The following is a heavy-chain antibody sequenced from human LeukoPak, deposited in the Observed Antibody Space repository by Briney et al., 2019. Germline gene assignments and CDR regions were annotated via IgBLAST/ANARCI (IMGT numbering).Heavy chain of an antibody. D-gene: IGHD3-10*01. J-gene: IGHJ4*02. CDR2: INSDGTAT. CDR3: VLYGLGSPH. Sequence: PGGSLRLSCAASGFSFSIYYMHWVRQAPGKGLVWVSRINSDGTATVYADSVRGRFTISRDNAKNTLYLQMNSLGAEDTAVYYCVLYGLGSPHWGQGTLVTVSS. V-gene: IGHV3-74*01. CDR1: GFSFSIYY.